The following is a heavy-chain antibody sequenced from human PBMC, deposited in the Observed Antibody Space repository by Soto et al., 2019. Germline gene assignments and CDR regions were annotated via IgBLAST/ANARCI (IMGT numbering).Heavy chain of an antibody. D-gene: IGHD6-19*01. Sequence: ASVKVSCKASGYRFNAYYIHWVRQAPGQGLEWMGSINPNSGGTNSAQKFQGRVTMTRDTSISTAYMELSSLRSDDTAVYYCARVPSGGFAVEIWGQGTMVT. J-gene: IGHJ3*02. CDR3: ARVPSGGFAVEI. CDR2: INPNSGGT. V-gene: IGHV1-2*02. CDR1: GYRFNAYY.